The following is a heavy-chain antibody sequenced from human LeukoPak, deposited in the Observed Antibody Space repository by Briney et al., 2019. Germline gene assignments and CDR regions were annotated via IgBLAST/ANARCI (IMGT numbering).Heavy chain of an antibody. D-gene: IGHD1-26*01. CDR1: GGSISSYY. CDR2: IYYSGST. Sequence: SETLSLTCTVSGGSISSYYWSWIRQPPGKGLEWIGYIYYSGSTNYNPSLKSRVTISVDTSKNQFSLKLSSVTAADTAVYYWARRLGTGGELGYYFDYWGQGTLVTVSS. CDR3: ARRLGTGGELGYYFDY. V-gene: IGHV4-59*08. J-gene: IGHJ4*02.